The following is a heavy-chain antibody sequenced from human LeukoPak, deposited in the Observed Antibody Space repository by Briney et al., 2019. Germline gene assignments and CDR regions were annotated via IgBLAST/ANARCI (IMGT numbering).Heavy chain of an antibody. CDR3: ARVSSSSWWALDY. CDR1: GFNFNIYW. J-gene: IGHJ4*02. V-gene: IGHV3-74*01. CDR2: INTDGSST. D-gene: IGHD6-13*01. Sequence: GGSLRLSCAASGFNFNIYWMHWVRQDPGKGLVWVSRINTDGSSTSYADSVKGRFTIPRDNAKNTLYLQMNSLRAEDTAVYYCARVSSSSWWALDYWGQGTLVTVSS.